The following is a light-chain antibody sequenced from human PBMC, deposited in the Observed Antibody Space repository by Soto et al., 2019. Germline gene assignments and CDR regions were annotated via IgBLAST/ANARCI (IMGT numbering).Light chain of an antibody. CDR3: QSYDSSNQV. Sequence: NFMLTQPHSVSESPGKTVTISCTRSSGSIASNYGQWYQQRPGSAPTTVIYEDNQRPSGVPDRFSGSIDSSSNSASLTISGLKSEDEADSYCQSYDSSNQVFGGGTKLTVL. V-gene: IGLV6-57*04. CDR1: SGSIASNY. CDR2: EDN. J-gene: IGLJ2*01.